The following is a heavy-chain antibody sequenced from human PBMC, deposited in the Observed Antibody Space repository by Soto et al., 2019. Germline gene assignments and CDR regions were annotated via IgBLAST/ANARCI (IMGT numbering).Heavy chain of an antibody. V-gene: IGHV1-8*01. CDR3: ARAPYYYDSSGYYPLYYYGMDV. D-gene: IGHD3-22*01. CDR2: MNPNSGNT. J-gene: IGHJ6*02. CDR1: GYTFTSYD. Sequence: VKVSCKASGYTFTSYDINWVRQATGQGLEWMGWMNPNSGNTGYAQKFQGRVTMTRNTSISTAYMELSSLRSEDTAVYYCARAPYYYDSSGYYPLYYYGMDVWGQGTTVTVSS.